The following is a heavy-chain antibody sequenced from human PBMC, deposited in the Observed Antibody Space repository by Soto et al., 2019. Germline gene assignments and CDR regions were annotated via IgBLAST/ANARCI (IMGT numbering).Heavy chain of an antibody. V-gene: IGHV3-30*03. CDR2: ISYDGSNK. D-gene: IGHD4-17*01. CDR1: VFTFSSYG. Sequence: GGSVRLSCAASVFTFSSYGMHWVRQAPGKGLEWVAVISYDGSNKYYADSVKGRFTISRDNSKNTLYLQMNSLRAEDTAVYYYAMPMTTDSYWGQGTLVTASS. J-gene: IGHJ4*02. CDR3: AMPMTTDSY.